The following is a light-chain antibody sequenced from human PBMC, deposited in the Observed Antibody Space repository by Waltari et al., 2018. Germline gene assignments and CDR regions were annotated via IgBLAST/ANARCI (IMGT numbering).Light chain of an antibody. V-gene: IGLV1-47*01. Sequence: QSVLTQPPSSSETPGQRVIISCSGSYSNSVSNYLYWYPQVPGRAPKLVISRNNKRPSGVPDRFSGSKSGTAASLAISGLRSEDEAVYYCASWDESHYVLGPGTKVSVL. CDR2: RNN. CDR3: ASWDESHYV. J-gene: IGLJ1*01. CDR1: YSNSVSNY.